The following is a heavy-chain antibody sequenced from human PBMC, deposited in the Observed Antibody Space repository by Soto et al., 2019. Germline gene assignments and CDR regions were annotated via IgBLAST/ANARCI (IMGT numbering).Heavy chain of an antibody. CDR3: VGGYPPVGFDY. Sequence: SETLSLTCTVSGGSIGSSDYYWGWIRQPPGKGLEWIGNIYDSGSTSYNPSLKSRVTISVDTSKNQVSLKVSSVTAADTAMYICVGGYPPVGFDYWGQGTLVTVPQ. CDR2: IYDSGST. CDR1: GGSIGSSDYY. J-gene: IGHJ4*02. V-gene: IGHV4-39*01. D-gene: IGHD2-15*01.